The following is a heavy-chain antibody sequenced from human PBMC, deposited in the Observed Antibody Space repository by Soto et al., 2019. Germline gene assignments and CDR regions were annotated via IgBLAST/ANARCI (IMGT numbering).Heavy chain of an antibody. J-gene: IGHJ4*02. V-gene: IGHV5-51*01. Sequence: GESLKIFCKGSGYSFTSYWIGWVREVPGKGLEWMGIIYPGDSDTRYSPSFQGQVTISADKSISTAYLQWSSLKASDTAMYYCAANVDTALGGGFYWGQGTLVTVSS. D-gene: IGHD5-18*01. CDR1: GYSFTSYW. CDR3: AANVDTALGGGFY. CDR2: IYPGDSDT.